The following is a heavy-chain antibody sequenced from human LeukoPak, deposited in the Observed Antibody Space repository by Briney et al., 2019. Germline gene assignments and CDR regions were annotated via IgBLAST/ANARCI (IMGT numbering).Heavy chain of an antibody. CDR2: ISYDGSNK. CDR1: GFTFSSYG. V-gene: IGHV3-30*03. J-gene: IGHJ3*02. CDR3: ATLLVVVSSFDI. D-gene: IGHD3-22*01. Sequence: GGSLRLSCAASGFTFSSYGMHWVCQAPGKGLEWVAVISYDGSNKYYADSVKGRFTISRDNSKNTLYLQMNSLRAEDTAVYYCATLLVVVSSFDIWGQGTMVTVSS.